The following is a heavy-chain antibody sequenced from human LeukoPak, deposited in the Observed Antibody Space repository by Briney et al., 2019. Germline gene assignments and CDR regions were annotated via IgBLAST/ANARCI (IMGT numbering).Heavy chain of an antibody. D-gene: IGHD2-15*01. Sequence: GGSLRLSCAAFGFTFSSYAMSWVRQAPGKGLEWVSAISGSGGSTYYADSVKGRFTISRDNSKNTLYLQMNSLRAEDTAVYYCAKPDIVVVVAATGFDYWGQGTLVTVSS. CDR2: ISGSGGST. CDR3: AKPDIVVVVAATGFDY. V-gene: IGHV3-23*01. CDR1: GFTFSSYA. J-gene: IGHJ4*02.